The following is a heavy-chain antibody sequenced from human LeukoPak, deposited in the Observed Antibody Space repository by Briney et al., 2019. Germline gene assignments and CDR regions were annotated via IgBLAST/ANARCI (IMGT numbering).Heavy chain of an antibody. D-gene: IGHD3-3*01. CDR1: GYTLTELS. V-gene: IGHV1-24*01. Sequence: ASVKVSCKVSGYTLTELSMHWVRQAPGKGLEWMGGFDPEDGETIYAQKFQGRVTMTEDTSTDTAYMELSSLRSEDTAVYYCATVPVERGKRFFSWFDPWGQGTLVTVSS. CDR3: ATVPVERGKRFFSWFDP. CDR2: FDPEDGET. J-gene: IGHJ5*02.